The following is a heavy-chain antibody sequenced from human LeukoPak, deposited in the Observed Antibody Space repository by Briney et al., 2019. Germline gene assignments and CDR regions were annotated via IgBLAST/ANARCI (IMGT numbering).Heavy chain of an antibody. J-gene: IGHJ4*02. Sequence: GGSLRLSCAASGFPFSSYSMNWVRQAPGKGLEWVSSISSSGSYIYYADSVKGRFTISRDNAKNSLFLQMNSLRAEDTAVYYCARLPAYCSSTSCYYDYWGQGTLVTVSS. CDR2: ISSSGSYI. V-gene: IGHV3-21*01. D-gene: IGHD2-2*01. CDR1: GFPFSSYS. CDR3: ARLPAYCSSTSCYYDY.